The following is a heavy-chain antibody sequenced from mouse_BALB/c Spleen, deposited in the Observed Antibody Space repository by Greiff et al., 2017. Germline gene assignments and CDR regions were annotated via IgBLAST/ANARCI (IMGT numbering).Heavy chain of an antibody. CDR3: TRWVITAYYAMDY. CDR2: IDPETGGT. J-gene: IGHJ4*01. Sequence: QVQLQQSGAELVRPGASVTLSCKASGYTFTDYEMHWVKQTPVHGLEWIGAIDPETGGTAYNQKFKGKATLTADKSSSTAYMELRSLTSEDSAVYYCTRWVITAYYAMDYWGQGTSVTVSS. D-gene: IGHD2-4*01. V-gene: IGHV1-15*01. CDR1: GYTFTDYE.